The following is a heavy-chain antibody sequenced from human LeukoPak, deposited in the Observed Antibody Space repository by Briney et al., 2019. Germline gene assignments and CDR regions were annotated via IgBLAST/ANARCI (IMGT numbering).Heavy chain of an antibody. CDR2: IIPIFGTA. Sequence: SVKVSCKASGGTFSSYAISWVRQAPGQGLEWMGGIIPIFGTANYAQKFQGRVTMTTDTSTSTAYMELRSLRSDDTAVYYCARGAIISGSPVDYWGQGTLVTVSS. V-gene: IGHV1-69*05. D-gene: IGHD1-26*01. J-gene: IGHJ4*02. CDR1: GGTFSSYA. CDR3: ARGAIISGSPVDY.